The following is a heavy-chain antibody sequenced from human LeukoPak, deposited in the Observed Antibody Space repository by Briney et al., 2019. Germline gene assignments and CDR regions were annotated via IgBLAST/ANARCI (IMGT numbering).Heavy chain of an antibody. V-gene: IGHV3-23*01. J-gene: IGHJ4*02. Sequence: GGSLRLSCAASGFTFSSYVMSWVRQAPGKGLEWVSTISGSGGSTYYADSVKGRFTISRDNSKNTLYLQMNSLRAEGTAVYYCANPPTYYYDSSAYYYGDYWGQGTLVTVSS. D-gene: IGHD3-22*01. CDR3: ANPPTYYYDSSAYYYGDY. CDR1: GFTFSSYV. CDR2: ISGSGGST.